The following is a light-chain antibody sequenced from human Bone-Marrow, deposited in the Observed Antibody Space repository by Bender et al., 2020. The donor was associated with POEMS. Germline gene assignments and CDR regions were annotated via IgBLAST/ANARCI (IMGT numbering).Light chain of an antibody. V-gene: IGLV3-21*02. Sequence: SYVLTQPPSMSVAPGQTARLTCEGIHIGGKSVHWYQQKPGQAPMLVVYDDSDRPSGVPERISGSNSGNTATLTISRVAAGDEADYVCQVWDSSSGHPWVFGGGTKLTVL. CDR1: HIGGKS. CDR3: QVWDSSSGHPWV. CDR2: DDS. J-gene: IGLJ3*02.